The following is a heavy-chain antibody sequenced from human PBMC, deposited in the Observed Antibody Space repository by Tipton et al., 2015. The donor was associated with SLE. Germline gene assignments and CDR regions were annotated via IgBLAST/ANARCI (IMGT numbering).Heavy chain of an antibody. D-gene: IGHD2-21*01. CDR2: IYHSGST. CDR3: ARDEGLDAFDI. CDR1: GGSISSSNW. Sequence: GSLRLSCAVSGGSISSSNWWSWVRQPPGKGLEWIGEIYHSGSTNYNPSLKSRVTISVDKSKNQFSLKLSSVTAADTAVYYCARDEGLDAFDIWGQGTMVTVSS. J-gene: IGHJ3*02. V-gene: IGHV4-4*02.